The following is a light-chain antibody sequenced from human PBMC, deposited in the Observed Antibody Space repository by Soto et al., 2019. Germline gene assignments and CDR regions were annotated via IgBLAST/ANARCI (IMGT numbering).Light chain of an antibody. CDR3: QQYDSYSPIT. CDR2: QAS. Sequence: DIPMTQSPSTLSASVGDRVTITCRASQTISSWLAWYQQKPGKAPKLLIYQASILQSEVPSRFSGSGSGTEFTLTISSLQPDDFATYYCQQYDSYSPITFGQGTRLENK. J-gene: IGKJ5*01. V-gene: IGKV1-5*03. CDR1: QTISSW.